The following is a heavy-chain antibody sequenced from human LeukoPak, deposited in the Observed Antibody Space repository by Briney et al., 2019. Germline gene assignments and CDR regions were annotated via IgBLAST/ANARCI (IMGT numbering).Heavy chain of an antibody. D-gene: IGHD4-23*01. Sequence: PSETLSLNCTVSGGSISSYYWSWIRQPPGKGLEWIGYIYYSGSTNYNPSLKSRVTISVDTSKNQFSLKLSSVTAADTAVYYCARDSLYGGNPAFDIWGQGTMVTVSS. CDR1: GGSISSYY. CDR3: ARDSLYGGNPAFDI. CDR2: IYYSGST. V-gene: IGHV4-59*01. J-gene: IGHJ3*02.